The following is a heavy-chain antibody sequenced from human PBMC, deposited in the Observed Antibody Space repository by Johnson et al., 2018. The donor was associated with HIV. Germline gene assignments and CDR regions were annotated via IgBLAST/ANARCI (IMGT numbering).Heavy chain of an antibody. CDR1: GFTFDDYG. CDR3: ARGRGALDI. CDR2: ISWNSGNI. V-gene: IGHV3-9*01. Sequence: LLVESGGGLVQPGRSLRLSCAASGFTFDDYGMHWVRQVPGKGLEWVSGISWNSGNIGYADSVKGRFAISRDNANNSLYLQMNSLRAEDTAVYYCARGRGALDIWGQGTKVTVSS. D-gene: IGHD3-16*01. J-gene: IGHJ3*02.